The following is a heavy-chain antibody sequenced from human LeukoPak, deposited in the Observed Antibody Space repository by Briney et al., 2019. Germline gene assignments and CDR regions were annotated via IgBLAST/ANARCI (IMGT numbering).Heavy chain of an antibody. CDR3: AGAYGDYEFDY. J-gene: IGHJ4*02. CDR2: ISGSGGTT. CDR1: GFTFSSYA. V-gene: IGHV3-23*01. D-gene: IGHD4-17*01. Sequence: GGSLRLSCAASGFTFSSYAMSWVRQAPGKGLEWVSAISGSGGTTYYADSVKGRFTISRDNSKNTLYLQMNSLRAEDTAVYYCAGAYGDYEFDYWGQGTLVTVSS.